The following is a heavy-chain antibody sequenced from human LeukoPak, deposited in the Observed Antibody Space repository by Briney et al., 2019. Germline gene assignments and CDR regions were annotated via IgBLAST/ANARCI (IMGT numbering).Heavy chain of an antibody. D-gene: IGHD5-18*01. V-gene: IGHV3-23*01. CDR3: AKSRTYSYGYGTFDH. CDR2: IIASGADT. Sequence: GGSLRLSCAASGFTFSGYGMSWVRQAPGKGLEWVSAIIASGADTYYADSLKGRFAISRDNTKNILYLQMNSLRVDDTAIYYCAKSRTYSYGYGTFDHWGQGALVTVSS. J-gene: IGHJ4*02. CDR1: GFTFSGYG.